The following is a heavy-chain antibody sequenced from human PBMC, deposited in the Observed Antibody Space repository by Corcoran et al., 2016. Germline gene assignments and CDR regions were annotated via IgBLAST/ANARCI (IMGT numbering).Heavy chain of an antibody. CDR2: IYYSGST. Sequence: QVQLQESDPGLVKPSQTLSLTCTVSGGSISSGGYYWSWIRQYPGKGLEWIGYIYYSGSTYYNPSLKSRVTISVDTSKNQFSLKLSSVTAADTAVYYCARGRSTVTKTTPDAFDIWGQGTMVTVSS. CDR3: ARGRSTVTKTTPDAFDI. CDR1: GGSISSGGYY. J-gene: IGHJ3*02. D-gene: IGHD4-17*01. V-gene: IGHV4-31*03.